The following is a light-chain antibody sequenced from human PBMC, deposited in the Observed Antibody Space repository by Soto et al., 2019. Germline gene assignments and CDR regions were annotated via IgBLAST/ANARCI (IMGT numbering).Light chain of an antibody. Sequence: QSALTQPPSVSGSPGQSVTISCTGTSSDLGYYNRVSWYQQPPGTAPKLIIYEVSNRPSGVPDRFSGSKSGNTASLTISGLQTEDEADYYCSSYTTNTFVIFGGGTQLTVL. J-gene: IGLJ2*01. CDR2: EVS. V-gene: IGLV2-18*02. CDR3: SSYTTNTFVI. CDR1: SSDLGYYNR.